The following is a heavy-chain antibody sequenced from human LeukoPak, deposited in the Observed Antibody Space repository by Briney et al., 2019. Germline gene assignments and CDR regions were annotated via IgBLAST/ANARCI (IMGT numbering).Heavy chain of an antibody. V-gene: IGHV3-23*01. Sequence: GGSLRLSCAASGFTFSSYGMSWVRQAPGKGLEWVSVISGGGGSTYYADSVKGRFTISSDSSKNTLYLQMNSLRAEDTAVYYCAKSGSGNYYDRFDYWGQGTLITVSS. D-gene: IGHD3-10*01. CDR3: AKSGSGNYYDRFDY. CDR1: GFTFSSYG. CDR2: ISGGGGST. J-gene: IGHJ4*02.